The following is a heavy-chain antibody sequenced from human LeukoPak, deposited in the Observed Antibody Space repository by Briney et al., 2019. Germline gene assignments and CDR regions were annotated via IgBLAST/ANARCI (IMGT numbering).Heavy chain of an antibody. J-gene: IGHJ4*02. CDR1: GYTFTGYY. D-gene: IGHD6-13*01. Sequence: ASVKVSCKASGYTFTGYYMHWVRQAPGQGLEWMGWINPNSGGPKYAQKFQGRVTMTRDTSISTVYMELRRLRSDDTAVFYCARFNSSWYTDDYWGQGTLVTVSS. CDR3: ARFNSSWYTDDY. CDR2: INPNSGGP. V-gene: IGHV1-2*02.